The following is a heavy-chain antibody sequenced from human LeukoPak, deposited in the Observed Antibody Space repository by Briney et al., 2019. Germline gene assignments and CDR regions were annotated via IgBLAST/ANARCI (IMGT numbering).Heavy chain of an antibody. CDR2: ISYDGSNI. Sequence: PGGSLRLSCAASGFTFSSYGMHWVRQAPGKGLEWVAVISYDGSNINYAESVKGRSTISRDNSKNTLYLQMNSLRAEDTAVYYCAKDQYFVTGYYSHTDVWGKGTTVTISS. CDR1: GFTFSSYG. J-gene: IGHJ6*03. D-gene: IGHD2-21*02. V-gene: IGHV3-30*18. CDR3: AKDQYFVTGYYSHTDV.